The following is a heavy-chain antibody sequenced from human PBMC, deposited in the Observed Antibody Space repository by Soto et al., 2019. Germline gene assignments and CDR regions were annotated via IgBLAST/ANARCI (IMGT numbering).Heavy chain of an antibody. D-gene: IGHD2-15*01. J-gene: IGHJ5*02. CDR1: GYTFTSYG. V-gene: IGHV1-18*01. Sequence: QVQLVQSGAEVKKPGASVRVSCKASGYTFTSYGISWVRQAPGQGLEWMGWISGYNGNTNYAQKLQGRVNMTKDTSTSTAKLELRSLRSDDTAVYYCARGYCSGGSCYTGWFDPWGQGTLVTVSS. CDR3: ARGYCSGGSCYTGWFDP. CDR2: ISGYNGNT.